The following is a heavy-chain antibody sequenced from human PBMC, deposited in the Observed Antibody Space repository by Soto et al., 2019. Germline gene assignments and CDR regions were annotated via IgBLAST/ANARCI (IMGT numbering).Heavy chain of an antibody. CDR3: ARDLAGKVWNDCS. CDR2: IYYSGST. J-gene: IGHJ4*02. CDR1: GGSISSGDYY. V-gene: IGHV4-30-4*01. Sequence: SETRSLTCTVSGGSISSGDYYWSWIRQPPGKGLEWIGYIYYSGSTYYNPSLKSRVTISVDTSKNQCSLKLSSVTAADTAVYYCARDLAGKVWNDCSWGQGTLVTVPS. D-gene: IGHD1-1*01.